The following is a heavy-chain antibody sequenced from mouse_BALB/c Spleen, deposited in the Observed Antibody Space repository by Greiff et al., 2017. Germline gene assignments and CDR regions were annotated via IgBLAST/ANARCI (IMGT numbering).Heavy chain of an antibody. CDR2: IYPGDGDT. CDR1: GYTFTSYW. J-gene: IGHJ4*01. CDR3: AREGITDAMDY. Sequence: QVQLKESGAELARPGASVKLSCKASGYTFTSYWMQWVKQRPGQGLEWIGAIYPGDGDTRYTQKFKGKATLTADKSSSTAYMQLSSLASEDSAVYYCAREGITDAMDYWGQGTSVTVSS. V-gene: IGHV1-87*01. D-gene: IGHD2-4*01.